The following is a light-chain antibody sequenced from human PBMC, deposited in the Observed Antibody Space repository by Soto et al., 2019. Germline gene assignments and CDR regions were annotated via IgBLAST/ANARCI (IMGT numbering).Light chain of an antibody. CDR2: VAS. CDR1: QGISNF. CDR3: QQYNNWPGT. V-gene: IGKV1-9*01. J-gene: IGKJ1*01. Sequence: DFQLTQSPSFLSASVGDRVTITCRASQGISNFLAWYQQKPGKAPKLLIYVASTLQSGVPSRFSGSGFGTEFTLTISSLQSEDFAVYYCQQYNNWPGTFGQGTKVDI.